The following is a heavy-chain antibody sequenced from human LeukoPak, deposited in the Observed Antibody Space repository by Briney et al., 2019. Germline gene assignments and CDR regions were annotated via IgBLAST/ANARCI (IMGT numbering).Heavy chain of an antibody. CDR3: AREATITVAGTRKFDY. J-gene: IGHJ4*02. V-gene: IGHV4-59*01. CDR1: GGSISDYY. CDR2: IYYSGST. Sequence: SETLSLTCTVSGGSISDYYWSWVRQPPGKGLEWIGYIYYSGSTNYNPSLKSQVTISLDMSKNQFSLNLSSVTAADTAVYFCAREATITVAGTRKFDYWGQGTLVTVSS. D-gene: IGHD6-19*01.